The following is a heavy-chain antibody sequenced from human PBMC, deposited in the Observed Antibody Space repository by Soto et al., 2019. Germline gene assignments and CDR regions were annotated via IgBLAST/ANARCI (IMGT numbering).Heavy chain of an antibody. Sequence: ASVKVSCKASGYTFTSYDINWVRQATGQGLEWMGWMNPNSGNTGYAQKFQGRVTMTRNTSISTAYMELSSLRSEDTAVYYCARHKKWYSSSPTGPFDPWGQGTLVTVSS. J-gene: IGHJ5*02. V-gene: IGHV1-8*01. D-gene: IGHD6-6*01. CDR3: ARHKKWYSSSPTGPFDP. CDR1: GYTFTSYD. CDR2: MNPNSGNT.